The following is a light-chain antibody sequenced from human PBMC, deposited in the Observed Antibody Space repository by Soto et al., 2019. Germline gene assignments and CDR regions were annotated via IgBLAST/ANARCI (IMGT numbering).Light chain of an antibody. J-gene: IGKJ1*01. V-gene: IGKV1-39*01. CDR2: AAS. CDR3: QQSYSTPWT. Sequence: DIQMTQSPSSLSASVGDRVTITCRASQSISSYLNWYQQKPGKAPKLLIYAASSLQSGVPSRFSGGGSGTDLPLTISSLQLEDFATYYCQQSYSTPWTFGQGTKVKIK. CDR1: QSISSY.